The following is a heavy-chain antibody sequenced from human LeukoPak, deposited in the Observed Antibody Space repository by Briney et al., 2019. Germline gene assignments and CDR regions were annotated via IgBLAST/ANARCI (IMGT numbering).Heavy chain of an antibody. CDR2: INHNGNT. CDR1: YGSFSGYY. Sequence: PSETLSLTCTVFYGSFSGYYWSWIRQPPGKGLEWIGEINHNGNTNYNPSLKNRVTISVDTSKDQFSLKLSSVTAADTAVYYCARDRAYGGYYYGMDVWGQGTTVTVSS. V-gene: IGHV4-34*01. J-gene: IGHJ6*02. CDR3: ARDRAYGGYYYGMDV. D-gene: IGHD3-10*01.